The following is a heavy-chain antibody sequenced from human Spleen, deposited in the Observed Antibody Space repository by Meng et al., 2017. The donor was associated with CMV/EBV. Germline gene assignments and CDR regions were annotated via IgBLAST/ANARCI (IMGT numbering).Heavy chain of an antibody. V-gene: IGHV3-7*01. D-gene: IGHD6-19*01. J-gene: IGHJ6*02. CDR1: GFTFGSYW. Sequence: GSLRLSCAASGFTFGSYWMSWVRQAPGKGLDWVANIKQDGSEKYYVDSVKGRFTISRDNAKNSLYLQMNSLRVEDTAVYYCARDPLGSSGWFSVIGMDVWGQGTTVTVSS. CDR2: IKQDGSEK. CDR3: ARDPLGSSGWFSVIGMDV.